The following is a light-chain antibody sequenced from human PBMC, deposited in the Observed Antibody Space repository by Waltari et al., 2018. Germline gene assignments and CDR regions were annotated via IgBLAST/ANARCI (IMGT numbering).Light chain of an antibody. CDR3: QSYDTSLSVV. Sequence: QSVLTQPPSVSGAPGQRVTISCTGSGSNIGAGYDVHWYQQLPRAAPKLLIYGSTRRPLGVPARLFGSTSGTSASLAITGLQAEDEADYYCQSYDTSLSVVFGGGTKLTVL. CDR2: GST. J-gene: IGLJ3*02. CDR1: GSNIGAGYD. V-gene: IGLV1-40*01.